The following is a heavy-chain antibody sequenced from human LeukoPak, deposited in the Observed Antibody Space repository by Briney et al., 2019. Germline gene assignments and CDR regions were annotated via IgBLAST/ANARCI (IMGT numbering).Heavy chain of an antibody. CDR3: ASVGGSGYYPFDY. Sequence: GASVTVSCTASGGTFSSYAISWVRQAPGQGLEWMGGIIPIFGTANYAQKFQGRVTITADESTSTAYMELSSLRSEDTAVYYCASVGGSGYYPFDYWGQGTLVTVSS. J-gene: IGHJ4*02. V-gene: IGHV1-69*13. CDR1: GGTFSSYA. CDR2: IIPIFGTA. D-gene: IGHD3-3*01.